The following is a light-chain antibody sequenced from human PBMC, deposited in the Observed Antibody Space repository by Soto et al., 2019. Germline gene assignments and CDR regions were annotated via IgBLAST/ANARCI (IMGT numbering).Light chain of an antibody. Sequence: QSALTQPASVSGSPGQSITISCTGTSSDVGSYNLVSWYQQYPGKAPKVMIYEVSKRPSGVSNRFSGSKSGNTASLTISGLQAEEEADYYCCSYAGSSILGVFGGGAKVTVL. CDR2: EVS. J-gene: IGLJ2*01. CDR1: SSDVGSYNL. CDR3: CSYAGSSILGV. V-gene: IGLV2-23*02.